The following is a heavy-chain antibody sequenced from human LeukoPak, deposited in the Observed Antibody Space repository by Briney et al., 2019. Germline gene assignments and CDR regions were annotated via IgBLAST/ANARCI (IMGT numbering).Heavy chain of an antibody. CDR1: GFTFSRFN. V-gene: IGHV3-33*01. D-gene: IGHD3-3*01. Sequence: GGFLRLSCVASGFTFSRFNMHWVRQAPGKGLEWVALIWYDGTDTYYADSVMGRFTISRDDSKNTVYLQMNSLRAEDTAFYYCARGFLDFDFWGHGTLVTVSS. J-gene: IGHJ4*01. CDR3: ARGFLDFDF. CDR2: IWYDGTDT.